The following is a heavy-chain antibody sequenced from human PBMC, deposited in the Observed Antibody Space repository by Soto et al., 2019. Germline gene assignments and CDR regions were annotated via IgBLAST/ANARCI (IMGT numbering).Heavy chain of an antibody. CDR1: GDSVSSNSSA. Sequence: SQTLSLTCAISGDSVSSNSSAWNWIRQSPSRGLEWLGRTYYRSTWYNDYAVSVKSRITINPDTSKNQFSLQLNSVTPEDTAVYYCALDRVAVFSEANYYYGMDVWGKGTTVTVSS. J-gene: IGHJ6*04. V-gene: IGHV6-1*01. CDR2: TYYRSTWYN. D-gene: IGHD5-12*01. CDR3: ALDRVAVFSEANYYYGMDV.